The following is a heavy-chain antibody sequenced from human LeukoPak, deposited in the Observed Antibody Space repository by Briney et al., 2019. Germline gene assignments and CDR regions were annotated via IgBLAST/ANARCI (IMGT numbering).Heavy chain of an antibody. CDR3: SRDVFSLGDS. Sequence: PGGSLRLSCAASGFTFSSYGMHWVRQTPGKGLVWVSHINHDGSLTNYADFVKGRFTISRDFAKSTLYLQMTRLGAEDTAVYYCSRDVFSLGDSWVQGTLVTVSS. J-gene: IGHJ4*02. V-gene: IGHV3-74*01. D-gene: IGHD2/OR15-2a*01. CDR1: GFTFSSYG. CDR2: INHDGSLT.